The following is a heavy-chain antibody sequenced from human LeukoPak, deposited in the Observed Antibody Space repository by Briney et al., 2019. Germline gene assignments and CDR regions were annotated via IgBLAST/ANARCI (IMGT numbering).Heavy chain of an antibody. CDR2: IYYSGST. D-gene: IGHD4-17*01. V-gene: IGHV4-59*01. CDR1: GGSISSYY. CDR3: ARRVAMTTVTSWFDP. Sequence: PSETLSLTCTVSGGSISSYYWSWIRQPPGKGLEWIGYIYYSGSTNYNPSLKSRVTISVDTSKNQFSLKLSPVTAADTAVYYCARRVAMTTVTSWFDPWGQGTLVTVSS. J-gene: IGHJ5*02.